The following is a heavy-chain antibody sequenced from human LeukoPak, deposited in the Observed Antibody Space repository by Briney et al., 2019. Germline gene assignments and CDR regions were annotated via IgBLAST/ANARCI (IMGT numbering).Heavy chain of an antibody. J-gene: IGHJ4*02. CDR2: MNPNSGNT. V-gene: IGHV1-8*01. Sequence: PRASVKVSCKASGYTFTSYDINWVRQATGQGLEWMGWMNPNSGNTGYAQKFRGRVTMTRNTSISTAYMELSSLRSEDTAVYYCAIRIFHYSSGSDYWGQGTLVTVSS. CDR3: AIRIFHYSSGSDY. D-gene: IGHD2/OR15-2a*01. CDR1: GYTFTSYD.